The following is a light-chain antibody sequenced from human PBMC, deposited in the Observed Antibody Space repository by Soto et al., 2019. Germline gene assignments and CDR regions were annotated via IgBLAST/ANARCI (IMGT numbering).Light chain of an antibody. CDR1: QSIRSW. Sequence: DVQMSQSPASLSASIGDRVTITCRASQSIRSWLAWYQQKPGKAPKLLISDASSLETGVPSRFSGSGSGTEFTLTINSLQPDDFATYYCQQYKSYWTFGQGAKVDIK. CDR2: DAS. J-gene: IGKJ1*01. CDR3: QQYKSYWT. V-gene: IGKV1-5*01.